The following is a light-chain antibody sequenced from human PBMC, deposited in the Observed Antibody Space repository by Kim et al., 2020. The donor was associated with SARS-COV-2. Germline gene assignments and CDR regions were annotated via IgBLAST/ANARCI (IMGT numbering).Light chain of an antibody. V-gene: IGLV3-1*01. Sequence: SYELTPPPSVSLSQGQTHSITCSGDKLGDKYAFWYQQKPGQSPVLVIYQDTIRPSGIPERFSASNSGNTASLTISGTQAMDEADYYCQAWDSSTGGVFGGGTQLTVL. CDR3: QAWDSSTGGV. J-gene: IGLJ3*02. CDR1: KLGDKY. CDR2: QDT.